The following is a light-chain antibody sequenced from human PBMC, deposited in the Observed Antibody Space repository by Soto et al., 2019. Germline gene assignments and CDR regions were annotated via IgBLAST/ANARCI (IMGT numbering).Light chain of an antibody. CDR2: AAS. CDR1: QDISNY. J-gene: IGKJ4*01. V-gene: IGKV1-27*01. Sequence: DIQMTQSPSSLSASVGDRVTITCRASQDISNYLAWYEQKPGTVPKLLIYAASTLQSGVPSRFSGSGSGTDFTLTISSLQPEDVATYYCQKYNSAPLTFGGGTKLEI. CDR3: QKYNSAPLT.